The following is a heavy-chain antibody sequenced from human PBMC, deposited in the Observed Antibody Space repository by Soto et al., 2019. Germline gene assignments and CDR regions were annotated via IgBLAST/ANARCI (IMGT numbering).Heavy chain of an antibody. D-gene: IGHD2-8*01. Sequence: GGSLRLSWAAAGFTFSSYSMNWVRKDTGKGLEWVSSISSSSSYIYYADSVKGRFTISRDNAKNSLYLQMNSLRAEDTAVYYCARDGGVMVYYYYYGMDVSGQGTTVTVSS. CDR2: ISSSSSYI. CDR1: GFTFSSYS. V-gene: IGHV3-21*01. J-gene: IGHJ6*02. CDR3: ARDGGVMVYYYYYGMDV.